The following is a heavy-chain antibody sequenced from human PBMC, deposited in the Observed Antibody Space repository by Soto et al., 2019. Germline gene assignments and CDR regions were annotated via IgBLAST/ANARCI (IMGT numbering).Heavy chain of an antibody. CDR2: IWYDGSNK. CDR3: AIPRHGDYTDY. J-gene: IGHJ4*02. V-gene: IGHV3-33*01. D-gene: IGHD4-17*01. CDR1: GFTFSSYG. Sequence: VGSLRLSCAASGFTFSSYGMHWVRQAPGKGLEWVAVIWYDGSNKYYADSVKGRFTISRDNSKNTLYLQMNSLRAEDTAVYYCAIPRHGDYTDYWGQGTLVTVSS.